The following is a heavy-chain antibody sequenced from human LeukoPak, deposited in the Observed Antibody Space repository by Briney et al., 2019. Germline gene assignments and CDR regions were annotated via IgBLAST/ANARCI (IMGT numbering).Heavy chain of an antibody. CDR2: ISGSGGST. CDR3: ASVPFVVIIGEYFQH. CDR1: GITFSSSS. V-gene: IGHV3-23*01. J-gene: IGHJ1*01. Sequence: GGSLRLSCAASGITFSSSSMSWVRQAPGKGLEWVSTISGSGGSTYYADSVRGRFTISRDNSMNTLHLQMNSLRAEDTAVYYCASVPFVVIIGEYFQHWGQGTLVTVSS. D-gene: IGHD3-22*01.